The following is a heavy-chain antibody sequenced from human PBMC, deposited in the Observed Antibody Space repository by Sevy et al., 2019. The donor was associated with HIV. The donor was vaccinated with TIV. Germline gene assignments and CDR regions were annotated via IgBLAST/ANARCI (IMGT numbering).Heavy chain of an antibody. D-gene: IGHD1-7*01. V-gene: IGHV4-39*01. J-gene: IGHJ4*02. Sequence: SEILSLTCTVSGGSISSSSYYWGWIRQPPGKGLEWIGSIYYSGSTYYNPSLKSRVTISVDTSKNQFSLKLSSVTAADTAVYYCARHFRYNWNFGDYFDYWGQGTLVTVSS. CDR1: GGSISSSSYY. CDR3: ARHFRYNWNFGDYFDY. CDR2: IYYSGST.